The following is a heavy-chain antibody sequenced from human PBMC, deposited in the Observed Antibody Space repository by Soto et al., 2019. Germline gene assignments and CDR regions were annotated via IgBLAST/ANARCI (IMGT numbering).Heavy chain of an antibody. CDR2: IFYSGTT. CDR3: ASSLRYFHWLLSFYWFDP. CDR1: GGSISSGGYF. J-gene: IGHJ5*02. Sequence: SETLSLTCTVSGGSISSGGYFWSWIRQPPGKGLEWIGNIFYSGTTYYNPSLKSRVTISVDTSKNQFSLKLSSVTAADTAVYYCASSLRYFHWLLSFYWFDPWGQGTLVTVSS. V-gene: IGHV4-30-4*08. D-gene: IGHD3-9*01.